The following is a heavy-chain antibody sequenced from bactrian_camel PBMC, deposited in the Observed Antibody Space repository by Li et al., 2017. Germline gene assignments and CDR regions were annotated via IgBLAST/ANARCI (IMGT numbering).Heavy chain of an antibody. CDR1: GFIFTSYY. V-gene: IGHV3S6*01. Sequence: HVQLVESGGGSVQPGGSLRLSCAGSGFIFTSYYMNWIRQAPGKGLEWVSSLYGDGTLTYCADSVKGRFTISQDNGKNMVYLQMDSLKPEDTAIYYCAARSEGGAWPCRDFNFRSWCQGTQVTVS. J-gene: IGHJ6*01. CDR3: AARSEGGAWPCRDFNFRS. CDR2: LYGDGTLT. D-gene: IGHD2*01.